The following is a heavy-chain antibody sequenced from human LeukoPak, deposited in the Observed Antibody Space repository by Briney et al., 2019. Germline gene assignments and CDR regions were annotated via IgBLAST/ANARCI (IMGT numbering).Heavy chain of an antibody. CDR3: ARDPKYGDLDY. J-gene: IGHJ4*02. Sequence: GGSLRLSCAAFGVAVSGYWMNWVRQAPGKGLVWVARLNSDGSSTSHADSVKGRFTISRDNAKNTLYMQMNSLRVDDTAVYYCARDPKYGDLDYWGLGTLVTVSS. CDR1: GVAVSGYW. V-gene: IGHV3-74*01. D-gene: IGHD4-17*01. CDR2: LNSDGSST.